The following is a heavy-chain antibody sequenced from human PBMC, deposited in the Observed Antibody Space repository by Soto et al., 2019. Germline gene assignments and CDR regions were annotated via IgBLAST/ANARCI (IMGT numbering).Heavy chain of an antibody. Sequence: ASVKVSCKASGGTFSSYAIGWVRQAPGQGLEWMGGIIPIFGTANYAQKFQGRVTITADESTSTAYMELSSLRSEDTAVYYGARDSGYCTNGVCYYYYGMDVWGQGTTVTVSS. CDR1: GGTFSSYA. CDR3: ARDSGYCTNGVCYYYYGMDV. CDR2: IIPIFGTA. D-gene: IGHD2-8*01. V-gene: IGHV1-69*13. J-gene: IGHJ6*02.